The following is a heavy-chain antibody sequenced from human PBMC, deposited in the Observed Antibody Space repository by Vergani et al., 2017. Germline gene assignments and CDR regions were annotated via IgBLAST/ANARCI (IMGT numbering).Heavy chain of an antibody. V-gene: IGHV4-61*02. J-gene: IGHJ5*02. D-gene: IGHD4-17*01. CDR1: GGSISSGSYY. CDR2: IYTSGST. Sequence: QVQLQESGPGLVKPSQTLSLTCTVSGGSISSGSYYWSWIRQPAGKGLEWIGRIYTSGSTNYNPSLKSRVTMSVDTSKNQFSLKLSSVTAADPAVYYCARDQKYGDESWGQGTLVTVSS. CDR3: ARDQKYGDES.